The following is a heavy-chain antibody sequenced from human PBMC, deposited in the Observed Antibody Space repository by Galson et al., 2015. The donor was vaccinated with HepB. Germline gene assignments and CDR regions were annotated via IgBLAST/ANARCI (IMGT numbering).Heavy chain of an antibody. CDR2: ISYDGSNK. CDR1: GFTFSSYG. D-gene: IGHD2-15*01. Sequence: SLRLSCAASGFTFSSYGMHWVRQAPGKGLEWVAVISYDGSNKYYADSVKGRFTISRDNSKNTLYLQMNSLRAEDTAVYYCAKAYCSGGSCYSDYYYYMDVWGKGTTVTVSS. CDR3: AKAYCSGGSCYSDYYYYMDV. V-gene: IGHV3-30*18. J-gene: IGHJ6*03.